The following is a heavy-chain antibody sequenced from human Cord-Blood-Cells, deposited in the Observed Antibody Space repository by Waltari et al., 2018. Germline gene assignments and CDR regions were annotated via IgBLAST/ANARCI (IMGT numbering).Heavy chain of an antibody. J-gene: IGHJ1*01. Sequence: QVQLVQSGAEVKKPGSSVKVSCKASGGTFSRYAISWVRQAPGQGLEWMGRISPILGIANYAQKFQGRVTITADKSTSTAYMELSSLRSEDTAVYYCARGGSSSPNAEYFQHWGQGTLVTVSS. CDR2: ISPILGIA. V-gene: IGHV1-69*09. D-gene: IGHD6-6*01. CDR3: ARGGSSSPNAEYFQH. CDR1: GGTFSRYA.